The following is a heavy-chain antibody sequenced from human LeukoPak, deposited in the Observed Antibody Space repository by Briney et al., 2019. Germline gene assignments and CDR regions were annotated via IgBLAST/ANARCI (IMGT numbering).Heavy chain of an antibody. J-gene: IGHJ4*02. CDR3: AAYSSCDY. V-gene: IGHV3-53*01. CDR1: GFTFSNAW. CDR2: IYSGGST. D-gene: IGHD6-6*01. Sequence: GGSLRLSCAASGFTFSNAWMSWVRQAPGKGLEWVSVIYSGGSTYYADSVKGRFTISRDNSKNTLYLQMNSLRAEDTAVYYCAAYSSCDYWGQGTLVTVSS.